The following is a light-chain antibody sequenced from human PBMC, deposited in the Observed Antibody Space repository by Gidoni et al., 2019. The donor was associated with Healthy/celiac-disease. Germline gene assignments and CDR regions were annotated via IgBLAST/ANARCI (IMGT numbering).Light chain of an antibody. Sequence: DIQMTQSPSTLSASVGDRVTITCRARQSISSWLAWYQQKPGKAPKLLIYKASSLESVVPSRFSGSGSWTEFTLTISSLQPDDFATYYCQQYNSYLTFGPXTKVDIK. V-gene: IGKV1-5*03. CDR3: QQYNSYLT. CDR1: QSISSW. J-gene: IGKJ3*01. CDR2: KAS.